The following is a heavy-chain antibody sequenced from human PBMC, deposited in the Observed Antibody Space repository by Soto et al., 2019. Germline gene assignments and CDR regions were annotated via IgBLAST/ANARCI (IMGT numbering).Heavy chain of an antibody. V-gene: IGHV4-39*01. D-gene: IGHD1-20*01. CDR3: ARADSYNWNHFDY. J-gene: IGHJ4*02. CDR2: IYYSGST. CDR1: GGSISSSSYY. Sequence: SETLSLTCTVSGGSISSSSYYWGWIRQPPGKGLEWIGSIYYSGSTYYNPSLKSRVTISVDTSKNQFSLKLSSVTAADTAVYYCARADSYNWNHFDYWGQGTLVTVSS.